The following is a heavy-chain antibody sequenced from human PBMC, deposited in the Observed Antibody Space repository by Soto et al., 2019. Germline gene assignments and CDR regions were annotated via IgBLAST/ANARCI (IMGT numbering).Heavy chain of an antibody. CDR2: IYNDGSRT. Sequence: EEQLVESGGGLVQPGGSLRLSCAASGFAFSSYWMHWVRQPPGKGPVWVSRIYNDGSRTAYADSVKGRFTISRDNAKNTMYLQMSSLTVEDTAVYYCARDLSGDTTPYFDLWGQGTLVTVSS. CDR1: GFAFSSYW. V-gene: IGHV3-74*01. J-gene: IGHJ4*02. CDR3: ARDLSGDTTPYFDL. D-gene: IGHD1-1*01.